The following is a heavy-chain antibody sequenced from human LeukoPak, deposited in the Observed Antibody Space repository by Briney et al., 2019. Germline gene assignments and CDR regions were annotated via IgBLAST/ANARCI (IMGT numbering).Heavy chain of an antibody. D-gene: IGHD7-27*01. CDR3: VRTPPNWGFDY. CDR2: MSPNSGDT. CDR1: GYTFTIHD. V-gene: IGHV1-8*01. Sequence: ASVKVSCRASGYTFTIHDINWVRQATGQGLEWMGWMSPNSGDTGYAQKFQGRVTMTSDSSISTAFMELSSLRSADTAIYYCVRTPPNWGFDYWGQGTLVTVSS. J-gene: IGHJ4*02.